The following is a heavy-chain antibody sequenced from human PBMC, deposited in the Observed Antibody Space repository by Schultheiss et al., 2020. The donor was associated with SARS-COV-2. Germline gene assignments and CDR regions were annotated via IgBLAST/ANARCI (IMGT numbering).Heavy chain of an antibody. CDR2: IYYSGST. J-gene: IGHJ5*02. CDR1: GGSISSYY. CDR3: ARGVYCSGGSCYWFDP. V-gene: IGHV4-59*01. Sequence: GSLRLSCTVSGGSISSYYWSWIRQPPGKGLEWIGYIYYSGSTNYNPSLKSRVTISVDTSKNQFSLKLSSVTAADTAVYYCARGVYCSGGSCYWFDPWGQGTLVTVSS. D-gene: IGHD2-15*01.